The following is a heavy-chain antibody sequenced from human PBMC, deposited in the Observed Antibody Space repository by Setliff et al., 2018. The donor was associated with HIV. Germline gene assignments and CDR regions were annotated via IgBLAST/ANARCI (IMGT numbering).Heavy chain of an antibody. D-gene: IGHD3-16*01. Sequence: PSETLSLTCTVPGGSISGYFWSWIRQPAGKGLEWIGRTFTSGITNYSPSLKSRVTMSVDASKNQFSLNLTSVTAADTAVYYCAREPKGGDDRALDYWGQGTLVTVSS. CDR1: GGSISGYF. V-gene: IGHV4-4*07. CDR2: TFTSGIT. CDR3: AREPKGGDDRALDY. J-gene: IGHJ4*02.